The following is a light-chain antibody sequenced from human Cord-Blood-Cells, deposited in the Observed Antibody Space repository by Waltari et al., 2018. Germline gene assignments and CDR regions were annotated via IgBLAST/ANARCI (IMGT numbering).Light chain of an antibody. Sequence: NFMLTQPHSVSESPGKTVTISCTRSTGSIASNYGQWYQQRPGSSPTTVIYEDNQRPSGGPDRFSGSIDSSSNSAYLTISGLKTEDEADYYCQSYDSSNQVFGGGTKLTVL. V-gene: IGLV6-57*01. J-gene: IGLJ3*02. CDR3: QSYDSSNQV. CDR2: EDN. CDR1: TGSIASNY.